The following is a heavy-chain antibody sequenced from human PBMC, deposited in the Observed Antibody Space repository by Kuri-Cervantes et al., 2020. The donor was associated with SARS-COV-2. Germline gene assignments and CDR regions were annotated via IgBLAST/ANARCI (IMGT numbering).Heavy chain of an antibody. CDR3: ARDRVGVHDS. D-gene: IGHD2-21*01. J-gene: IGHJ4*02. Sequence: GESLKISCAASGFTVSSNYMTWVRQAPGKGPEWVSIIYSDGSTFYADSVKGRFTISRDNSKNMLHLQMNSLRAEDTAVYYCARDRVGVHDSWGQGTLVTVSS. CDR2: IYSDGST. CDR1: GFTVSSNY. V-gene: IGHV3-66*01.